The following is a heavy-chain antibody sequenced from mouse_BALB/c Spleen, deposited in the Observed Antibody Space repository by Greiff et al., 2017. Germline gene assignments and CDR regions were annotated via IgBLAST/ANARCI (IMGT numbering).Heavy chain of an antibody. V-gene: IGHV2-6-7*01. J-gene: IGHJ3*01. Sequence: QDQLQQSGPGLVAPSQSLSITCTVSGFSLTGYGVNWVRQPPGKGLEWLGMIWGDGSTDYNSALKSRLSISKDNSKSQVFLKMNSLQTDDTARYYCARDYYGSSYVRGFAYWGQGTLVTVSA. CDR1: GFSLTGYG. CDR2: IWGDGST. CDR3: ARDYYGSSYVRGFAY. D-gene: IGHD1-1*01.